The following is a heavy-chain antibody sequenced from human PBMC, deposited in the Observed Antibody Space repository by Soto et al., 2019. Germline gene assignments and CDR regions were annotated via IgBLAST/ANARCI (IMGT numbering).Heavy chain of an antibody. Sequence: QVQLVESGGGLVKPGGSLRLSCAASGFTFSDYYMSWIRQAPGKGLEWVSYISSSGITIYYADSVKGRFTISRDNPKNSLSLQLKYLRAEYTAVYYSARDDPEMDSSGYIDFWGRGTLVTVSS. V-gene: IGHV3-11*01. CDR3: ARDDPEMDSSGYIDF. D-gene: IGHD2-2*03. CDR1: GFTFSDYY. CDR2: ISSSGITI. J-gene: IGHJ2*01.